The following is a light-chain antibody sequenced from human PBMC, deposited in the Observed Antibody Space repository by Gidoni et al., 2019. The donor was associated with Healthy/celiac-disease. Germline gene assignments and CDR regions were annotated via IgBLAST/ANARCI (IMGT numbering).Light chain of an antibody. CDR2: AAS. CDR3: QQANSY. J-gene: IGKJ4*01. CDR1: QGISSW. V-gene: IGKV1-12*01. Sequence: DIQMTQSPSSVSASVGDRVTITCRASQGISSWLVWYQQKPGKAPKLLIYAASSLQSGVPSRFSGSGSGTDFTLTISSLQPEDFATYYCQQANSYFGGGTKVEIK.